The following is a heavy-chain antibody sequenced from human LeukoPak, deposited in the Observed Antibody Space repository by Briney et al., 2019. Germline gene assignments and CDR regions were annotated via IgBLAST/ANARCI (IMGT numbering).Heavy chain of an antibody. CDR2: INHSGST. CDR3: ARPRVTMVRGVRGGFDP. V-gene: IGHV4-34*01. J-gene: IGHJ5*02. CDR1: GGSFSGYY. D-gene: IGHD3-10*01. Sequence: PSETLSLTCAVYGGSFSGYYWSWIRQPPGKGLEWIGEINHSGSTNYNPSLKSRVTISVDTSKNQFSPKLSSVTAADTAVYYCARPRVTMVRGVRGGFDPWGQGTLVTVSS.